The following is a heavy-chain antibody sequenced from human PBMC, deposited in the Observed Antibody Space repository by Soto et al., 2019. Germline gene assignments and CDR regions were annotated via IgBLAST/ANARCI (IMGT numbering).Heavy chain of an antibody. Sequence: QVQLVESGGGLVKPGGSLRLSCAASGFTFSDSYMSWIRQAPGKGLEWISYITFSGNTVYYADSLKGRFTISRDNAKNSLYLQMNRLRAEDTAVYYCARVSWREKYGMDVWGQGNTVTVSS. V-gene: IGHV3-11*01. CDR3: ARVSWREKYGMDV. CDR2: ITFSGNTV. CDR1: GFTFSDSY. J-gene: IGHJ6*02.